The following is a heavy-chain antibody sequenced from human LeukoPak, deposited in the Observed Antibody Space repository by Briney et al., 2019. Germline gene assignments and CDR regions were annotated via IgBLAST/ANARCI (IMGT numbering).Heavy chain of an antibody. J-gene: IGHJ5*02. CDR1: GFTFSDYY. CDR2: IKEDGSEK. CDR3: AADQVPTDPYNWVDP. V-gene: IGHV3-7*03. Sequence: GGSLRLSCAASGFTFSDYYMSWVRQAPGKGLEWVANIKEDGSEKYYVDSVKGRFTISRDNAKNSLYLQMNSLRAEDTAVYYCAADQVPTDPYNWVDPWGQGSQVTVSS. D-gene: IGHD2-2*01.